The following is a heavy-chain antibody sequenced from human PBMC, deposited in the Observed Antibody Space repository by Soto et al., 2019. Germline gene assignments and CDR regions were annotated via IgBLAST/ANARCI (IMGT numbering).Heavy chain of an antibody. CDR3: ARGQGTYDFWSGYYNNWFDP. CDR2: INHRGST. CDR1: GGSFSGYY. D-gene: IGHD3-3*01. Sequence: SETLSLTCAVYGGSFSGYYWSWIRQPPGKGLEWIGEINHRGSTNYNPSLKSRVTISVDTSKNQFSLKLSSVTAADTAVYYCARGQGTYDFWSGYYNNWFDPWGQGTLVTVSS. V-gene: IGHV4-34*01. J-gene: IGHJ5*02.